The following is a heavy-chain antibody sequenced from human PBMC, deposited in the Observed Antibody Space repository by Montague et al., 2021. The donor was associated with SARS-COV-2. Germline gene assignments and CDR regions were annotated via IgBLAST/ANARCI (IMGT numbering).Heavy chain of an antibody. CDR1: GFTFSSYD. CDR3: ARANYYDSSGYKSYYYGMDV. J-gene: IGHJ6*02. D-gene: IGHD3-22*01. V-gene: IGHV3-13*01. Sequence: SLSLSCAASGFTFSSYDMHWVRQATGKGLEWVSAIGTAGDTYYPGSVKGRFTISRENAKNSLYLQMNSLRAGDTAVYYCARANYYDSSGYKSYYYGMDVGGQGTTVTVSS. CDR2: IGTAGDT.